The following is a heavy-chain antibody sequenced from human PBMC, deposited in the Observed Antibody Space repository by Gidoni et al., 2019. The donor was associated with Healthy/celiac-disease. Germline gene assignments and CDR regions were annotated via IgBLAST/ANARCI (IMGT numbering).Heavy chain of an antibody. J-gene: IGHJ4*02. D-gene: IGHD3-10*01. CDR2: IYYSGST. Sequence: QVQLQESGPGLVKPSQTLSLTCTVSGGSISSGDYYWIWIRQPPGKGLEWIGYIYYSGSTYYNPSLKRRVTISVDTSKNQFSLKLSSVTAADTAVYYCARALDRGVIPDYWGQGTLVTVSS. V-gene: IGHV4-30-4*01. CDR3: ARALDRGVIPDY. CDR1: GGSISSGDYY.